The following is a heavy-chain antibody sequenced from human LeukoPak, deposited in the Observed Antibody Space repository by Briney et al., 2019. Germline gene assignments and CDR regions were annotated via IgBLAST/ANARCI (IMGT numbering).Heavy chain of an antibody. CDR2: IIPIFGTA. CDR1: GGTFSSYA. J-gene: IGHJ3*02. CDR3: ARDCVHCSGVGPYDAFDI. D-gene: IGHD2-15*01. V-gene: IGHV1-69*01. Sequence: SVKVSCKASGGTFSSYAISWVRQAPGQGLEWMGGIIPIFGTANYAQKFQGRVTITADESTSTAYMELSSLRSEDTAVYYCARDCVHCSGVGPYDAFDIWGQGTMVTVSS.